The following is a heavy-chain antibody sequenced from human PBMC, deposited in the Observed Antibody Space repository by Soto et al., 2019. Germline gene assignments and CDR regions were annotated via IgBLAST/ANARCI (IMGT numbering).Heavy chain of an antibody. CDR2: IYYSGST. Sequence: SETLSLTCTVSGGSISSYYWSWIRQPPGKGLEWIGYIYYSGSTNYNPSLKSRVTISVDTSKNQFSLKLSSVTAADTAVYYCARHVSCSGGSCYETVNWFDPWGQGTLVTVSS. D-gene: IGHD2-15*01. CDR1: GGSISSYY. CDR3: ARHVSCSGGSCYETVNWFDP. V-gene: IGHV4-59*01. J-gene: IGHJ5*02.